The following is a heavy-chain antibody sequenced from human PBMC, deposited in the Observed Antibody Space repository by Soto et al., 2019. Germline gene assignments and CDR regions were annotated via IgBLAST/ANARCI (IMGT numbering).Heavy chain of an antibody. CDR2: IVGSGKNT. D-gene: IGHD6-19*01. CDR1: GFTFSSYA. CDR3: AKDPRPEYDSGWHYFDY. V-gene: IGHV3-23*01. J-gene: IGHJ4*02. Sequence: GGSLRLSCAASGFTFSSYAMSWVRQAPGKGLEWVSGIVGSGKNTYYADSVKGRFTISRDNAKNTLYLQMNSLRAEDTAIYYCAKDPRPEYDSGWHYFDYWGQGTLVTVSS.